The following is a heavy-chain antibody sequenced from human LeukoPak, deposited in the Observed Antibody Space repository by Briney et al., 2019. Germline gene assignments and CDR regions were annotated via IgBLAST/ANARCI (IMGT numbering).Heavy chain of an antibody. CDR1: GYTFTIYG. CDR2: ISAYNGNT. J-gene: IGHJ3*02. V-gene: IGHV1-18*01. Sequence: ASVKVSYKASGYTFTIYGISWVRHAPGQGLKWMGWISAYNGNTNYAQKLQGRDTMTIDTSTSTAYMELRSLRSDDTAVYYCARAWSFVPDRGGSYRIEAFDIWGQGTMVTVSS. D-gene: IGHD1-26*01. CDR3: ARAWSFVPDRGGSYRIEAFDI.